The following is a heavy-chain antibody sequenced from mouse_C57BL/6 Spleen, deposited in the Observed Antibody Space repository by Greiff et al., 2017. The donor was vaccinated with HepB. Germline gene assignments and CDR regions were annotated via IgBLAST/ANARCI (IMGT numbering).Heavy chain of an antibody. Sequence: VQLQQPGAELVRPGSSVKLSCKASGYTFTSYWMDWVKQRPGQGLEWIGNIYPSDSETHYNQKFKDKATLTVDKSSSTAYMQLSSLTSEDSAVYYCARSNYYGSGYWDQGTTLTVSS. J-gene: IGHJ2*01. CDR3: ARSNYYGSGY. D-gene: IGHD1-1*01. CDR1: GYTFTSYW. V-gene: IGHV1-61*01. CDR2: IYPSDSET.